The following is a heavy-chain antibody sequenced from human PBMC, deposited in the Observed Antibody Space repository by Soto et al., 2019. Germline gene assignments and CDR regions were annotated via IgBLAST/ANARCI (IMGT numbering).Heavy chain of an antibody. CDR3: AKDRRAVTTPLLGYVDY. CDR1: GFTFSSYA. Sequence: EVQLLESGGGLVQPGVSLRLSCAASGFTFSSYAMSWVRQAPGKGLEWVSAISGSGGSTYYADAVKGRFTISRDNSKNTLYLQMNSLRAEDTAVYYCAKDRRAVTTPLLGYVDYWGQGTLVTVAS. D-gene: IGHD4-17*01. CDR2: ISGSGGST. V-gene: IGHV3-23*01. J-gene: IGHJ4*02.